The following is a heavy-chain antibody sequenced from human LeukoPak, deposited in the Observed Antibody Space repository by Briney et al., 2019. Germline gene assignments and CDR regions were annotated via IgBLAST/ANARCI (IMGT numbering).Heavy chain of an antibody. CDR2: IDWDDDK. D-gene: IGHD6-13*01. V-gene: IGHV2-70*11. J-gene: IGHJ4*02. CDR1: GFSLSTSGMC. Sequence: SGPTLVNPTQTLTLTCTFSGFSLSTSGMCVSWIRQPPGKALEWLARIDWDDDKYYSTSLKTRLTTSKDTSKNQVVLTMTNMDPVDTATYYCARITPAGRQLDYWGQGTLVTVSS. CDR3: ARITPAGRQLDY.